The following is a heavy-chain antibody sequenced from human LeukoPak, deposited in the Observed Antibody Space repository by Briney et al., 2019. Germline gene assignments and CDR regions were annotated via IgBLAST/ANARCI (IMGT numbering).Heavy chain of an antibody. CDR2: INTDGSST. CDR1: GFTFSSYW. CDR3: ARVGQQLAFDY. J-gene: IGHJ4*02. D-gene: IGHD6-13*01. Sequence: GGSLRLSCAASGFTFSSYWMHWVRQAPGKGLVWVSRINTDGSSTSYADSVKGRFTISRDNAKNTLYLQMNSLRVEDTAVYYCARVGQQLAFDYWGQGTLVTVSS. V-gene: IGHV3-74*01.